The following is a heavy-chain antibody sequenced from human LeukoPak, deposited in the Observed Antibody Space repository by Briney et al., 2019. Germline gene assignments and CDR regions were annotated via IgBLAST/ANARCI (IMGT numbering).Heavy chain of an antibody. CDR1: GLTVSNNY. CDR3: ASYDGRAAYFDY. J-gene: IGHJ4*02. Sequence: GGSLRLSCAASGLTVSNNYMSWVRQAPGKGLEWVSVIFPGGITYCADSVRGRFTISRDNSKNTVHLQMNSLRPEDTAVYYCASYDGRAAYFDYWGQGTLVTVSS. V-gene: IGHV3-66*02. CDR2: IFPGGIT. D-gene: IGHD3-16*01.